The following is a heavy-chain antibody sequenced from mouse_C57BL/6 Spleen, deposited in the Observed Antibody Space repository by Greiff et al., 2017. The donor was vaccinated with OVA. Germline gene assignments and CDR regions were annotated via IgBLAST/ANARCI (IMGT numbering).Heavy chain of an antibody. CDR1: GYTFTGYW. D-gene: IGHD1-1*01. CDR2: ILPGSGST. CDR3: ARLYYGSSYYFDY. Sequence: QVQLKQSGAELMKPGASVKLSCKATGYTFTGYWIEWVKQRPGHGLEWIGEILPGSGSTNYNEKFKGKATFTEDTSSNTAYMQHSSLTTEYSAIYYCARLYYGSSYYFDYWGQGTTLTVSS. V-gene: IGHV1-9*01. J-gene: IGHJ2*01.